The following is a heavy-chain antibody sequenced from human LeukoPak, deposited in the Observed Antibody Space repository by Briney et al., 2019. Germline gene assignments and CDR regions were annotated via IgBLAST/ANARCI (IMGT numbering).Heavy chain of an antibody. D-gene: IGHD6-13*01. CDR1: GFTFSSYA. CDR3: ARELLSYSSSWYDY. CDR2: ISSSGSTI. V-gene: IGHV3-48*03. J-gene: IGHJ4*02. Sequence: GGSLRLSCTASGFTFSSYAMNWVRQAPGKGLEWVSYISSSGSTIYYADSVKGRFTISRDNAKNSLYLQMNSLRAEDTAVYYCARELLSYSSSWYDYWGQGTLVTVSS.